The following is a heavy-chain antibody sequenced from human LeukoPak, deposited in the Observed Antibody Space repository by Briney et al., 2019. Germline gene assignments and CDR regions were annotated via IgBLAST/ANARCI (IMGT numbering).Heavy chain of an antibody. CDR3: SRGLDSRKLGY. Sequence: TSDTLSLTCTVSGAPFSSGDQYWNWIPQSPGKGLEWIGSIHPSGRMYNNPSLESRVTISIDPSKNQFSLNLNSVTAADTAVYFCSRGLDSRKLGYWGQGTLVTVSS. CDR1: GAPFSSGDQY. D-gene: IGHD3-22*01. J-gene: IGHJ4*02. V-gene: IGHV4-31*03. CDR2: IHPSGRM.